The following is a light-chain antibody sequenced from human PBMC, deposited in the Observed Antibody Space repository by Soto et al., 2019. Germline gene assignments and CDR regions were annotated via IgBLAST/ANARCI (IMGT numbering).Light chain of an antibody. J-gene: IGKJ1*01. CDR3: QQYASFSKT. CDR2: DAS. V-gene: IGKV1-5*01. CDR1: QSIRSW. Sequence: DIQMTQSPSTLSASVGDRVTITCRASQSIRSWLAWYQQKPGKAPQLLIYDASNLESGVPSRFSGSGSGTEFNLTISSLQPDDFAPYYCQQYASFSKTFGRGTKVEVK.